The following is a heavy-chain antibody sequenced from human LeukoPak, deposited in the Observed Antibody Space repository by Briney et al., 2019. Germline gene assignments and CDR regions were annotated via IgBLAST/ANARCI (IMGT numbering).Heavy chain of an antibody. J-gene: IGHJ4*02. CDR3: ASGTMMAAAAAED. CDR2: ISPYNGNT. D-gene: IGHD6-13*01. Sequence: ASVKVSCKASGYTLTSYGISWVRQAPGQGLEWMGSISPYNGNTNYAQKLQGRVTMTTDTSTSTAYMELRSLRSDDTAVYYCASGTMMAAAAAEDWGQGTLVTVSS. V-gene: IGHV1-18*01. CDR1: GYTLTSYG.